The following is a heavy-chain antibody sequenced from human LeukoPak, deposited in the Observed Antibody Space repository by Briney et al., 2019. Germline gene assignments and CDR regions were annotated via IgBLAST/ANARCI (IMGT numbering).Heavy chain of an antibody. CDR3: AGDYYDSSGTITTSYAFGI. CDR1: GFTFSSYS. J-gene: IGHJ3*02. CDR2: ISSSSSTI. D-gene: IGHD3-22*01. Sequence: GGSLRLSCAASGFTFSSYSMNWVRQAPGKGLEWVSYISSSSSTIYYADSVKGRFTISRDNAKNSLYLQMNSLRAEDTAVYYCAGDYYDSSGTITTSYAFGIWGQGTMVTVSS. V-gene: IGHV3-48*01.